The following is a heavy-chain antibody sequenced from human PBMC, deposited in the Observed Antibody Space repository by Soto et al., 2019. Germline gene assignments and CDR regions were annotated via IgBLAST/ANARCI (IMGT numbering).Heavy chain of an antibody. CDR2: ISGSGGST. CDR1: GFTFSSYA. CDR3: AKDEAAALRRNWFDP. D-gene: IGHD6-13*01. J-gene: IGHJ5*02. V-gene: IGHV3-23*01. Sequence: PGESLKISCAASGFTFSSYAMSWVRQAPGKGLEWVSAISGSGGSTYYADSVKGRFTISRDNSKNTLYLQMNSLRAEDTAVYYCAKDEAAALRRNWFDPWGQGTLVTVSS.